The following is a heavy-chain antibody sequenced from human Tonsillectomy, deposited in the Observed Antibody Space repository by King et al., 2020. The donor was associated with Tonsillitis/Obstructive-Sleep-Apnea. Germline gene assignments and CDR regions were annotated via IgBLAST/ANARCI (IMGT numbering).Heavy chain of an antibody. Sequence: VQLVESGGGLVKPGGSLRLSCAASGFTFSSYSMNWVRQAPGKGLEWVSSITGTSSYIYYADSVKGRFTISRDNAKNSLYLQMNSLRAEDTAVYYCARGIVVLGANLNDYWGQGTRVTVSS. CDR3: ARGIVVLGANLNDY. CDR2: ITGTSSYI. CDR1: GFTFSSYS. J-gene: IGHJ4*02. D-gene: IGHD3-10*01. V-gene: IGHV3-21*01.